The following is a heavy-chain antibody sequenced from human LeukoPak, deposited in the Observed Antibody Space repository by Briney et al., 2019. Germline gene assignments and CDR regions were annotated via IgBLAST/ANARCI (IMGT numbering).Heavy chain of an antibody. CDR3: AAKRMAGTGYYFES. J-gene: IGHJ4*02. V-gene: IGHV3-23*01. Sequence: GGSLRLSCAASGVTFSSYAMNWVRQAPGKGLEWVSSLHGNGDETHYADSVKGRFTISRDNSEATLYLQMNSLRADDTALYYCAAKRMAGTGYYFESWGQGTLVTVSS. CDR2: LHGNGDET. D-gene: IGHD6-19*01. CDR1: GVTFSSYA.